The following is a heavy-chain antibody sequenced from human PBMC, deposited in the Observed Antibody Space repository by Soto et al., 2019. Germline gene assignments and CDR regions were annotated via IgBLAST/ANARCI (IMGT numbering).Heavy chain of an antibody. J-gene: IGHJ4*02. CDR3: ARWGVEGDTAGGGFDY. V-gene: IGHV4-34*01. D-gene: IGHD5-18*01. CDR1: GGSFSGYY. CDR2: INHSGCT. Sequence: SETLSLTCAVYGGSFSGYYWSWIRQPPGKGLEWIGEINHSGCTNYNPSLKSRVTISVDTSKNQFSLKLSSVTAADTAVYYCARWGVEGDTAGGGFDYSGQGTLVTVS.